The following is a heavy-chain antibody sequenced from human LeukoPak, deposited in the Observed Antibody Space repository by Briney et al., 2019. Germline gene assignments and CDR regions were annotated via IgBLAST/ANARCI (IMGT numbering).Heavy chain of an antibody. J-gene: IGHJ4*02. D-gene: IGHD5-18*01. CDR3: GRVQTVDTAMVDY. Sequence: GASVKVSCKASGYTFTGYYMHWVRQAPGQGLEWMGWINPNSGGTNYAQKFQGRVTMTRDTSTSTVYMELSSLRSEDTAVYYCGRVQTVDTAMVDYWGQGTLVTVSS. CDR2: INPNSGGT. V-gene: IGHV1-2*02. CDR1: GYTFTGYY.